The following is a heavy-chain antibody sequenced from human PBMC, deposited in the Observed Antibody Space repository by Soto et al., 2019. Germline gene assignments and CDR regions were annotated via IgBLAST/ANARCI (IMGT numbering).Heavy chain of an antibody. J-gene: IGHJ4*02. CDR1: GFTFDDYA. CDR3: AKDQDGIAVAGQFDY. V-gene: IGHV3-9*01. Sequence: EVQLVESGGGLVQPGRSLRLSCAASGFTFDDYAMHWVRQAPGKGLEWVSGISWNSGSIGYADSVKGRFTISRDNAKNSLYLQMNSLRAEDTALYYCAKDQDGIAVAGQFDYWGQGTLVTVSS. D-gene: IGHD6-19*01. CDR2: ISWNSGSI.